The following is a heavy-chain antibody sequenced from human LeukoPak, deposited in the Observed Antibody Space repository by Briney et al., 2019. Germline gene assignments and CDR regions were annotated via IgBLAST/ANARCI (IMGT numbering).Heavy chain of an antibody. Sequence: GGSLRLSCAASRFTFSSYSMNWVRQAPGKGLEWVSSISSSSSYIYYADSVKGRFTISRDNAKNSLYLQMNSLRSEDTAVYYCARDSAGYCSGGSCYAIDYWGQGTLVTVSS. CDR1: RFTFSSYS. CDR2: ISSSSSYI. V-gene: IGHV3-21*04. D-gene: IGHD2-15*01. CDR3: ARDSAGYCSGGSCYAIDY. J-gene: IGHJ4*02.